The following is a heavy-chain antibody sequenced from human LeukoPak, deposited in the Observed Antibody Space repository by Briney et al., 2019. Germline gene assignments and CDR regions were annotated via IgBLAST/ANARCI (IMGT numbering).Heavy chain of an antibody. J-gene: IGHJ4*02. CDR2: ISYHARDQ. CDR1: GFTFSDHA. D-gene: IGHD2-8*01. CDR3: AAQPCINGICYLDY. Sequence: SGGSLRLSCTASGFTFSDHAMHWVRQAPGKGLEWVTVISYHARDQFYADSVKGRFTVSRDNSRNILYLQMNSLRVEDSAVYYCAAQPCINGICYLDYWGQGALVTVSS. V-gene: IGHV3-30*04.